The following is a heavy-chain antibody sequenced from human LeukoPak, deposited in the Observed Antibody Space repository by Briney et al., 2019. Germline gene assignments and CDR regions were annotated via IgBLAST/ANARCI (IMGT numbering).Heavy chain of an antibody. Sequence: PSETLSLTCTISGDSINNYNWNWIRQPAGKGLEWIGRIYVTGNTNYNPSLKSRVAMSVDTSKNHFSLRLTSVTAADTAVYYCARAFTTFGAGGFDVWGQGTFVTVSS. CDR3: ARAFTTFGAGGFDV. CDR1: GDSINNYN. CDR2: IYVTGNT. D-gene: IGHD3-3*01. V-gene: IGHV4-4*07. J-gene: IGHJ3*01.